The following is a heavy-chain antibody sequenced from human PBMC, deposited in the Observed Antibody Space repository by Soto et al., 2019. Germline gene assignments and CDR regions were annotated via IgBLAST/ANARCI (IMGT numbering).Heavy chain of an antibody. J-gene: IGHJ4*02. V-gene: IGHV1-46*03. CDR3: ARDAQPLEYCSGGSCYVNYFDY. Sequence: APVKVSCKASGYTFTSYYMHWVRQAPGQGPEWMGISNPSGGSTSYAQKFQGRVTMTRDTSTSTVYMELSRLRSEDTAVYYCARDAQPLEYCSGGSCYVNYFDYWGQGTLVTVSS. D-gene: IGHD2-15*01. CDR1: GYTFTSYY. CDR2: SNPSGGST.